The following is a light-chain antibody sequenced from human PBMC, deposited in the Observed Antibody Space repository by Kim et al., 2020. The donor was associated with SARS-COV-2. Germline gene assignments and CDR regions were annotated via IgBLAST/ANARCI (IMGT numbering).Light chain of an antibody. J-gene: IGLJ3*02. CDR1: SSNIGNNY. V-gene: IGLV1-51*01. CDR3: GTWDTSLRSVV. CDR2: DNN. Sequence: QSVLTQPPSVSAAPGQKVTISCSGSSSNIGNNYVSWYQHLPGTTPKLLIFDNNKRPSGIPDRFSGSKSATSATLGITGLQTGDEADYYCGTWDTSLRSVVFGGGTQLTVL.